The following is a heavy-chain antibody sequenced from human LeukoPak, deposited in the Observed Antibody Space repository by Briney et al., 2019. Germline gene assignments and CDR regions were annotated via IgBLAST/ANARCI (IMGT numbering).Heavy chain of an antibody. D-gene: IGHD3-10*01. CDR2: ISSSASII. CDR3: ARDFGYF. Sequence: GRSLRLSCAASGFTFSNYKMNWVRQAPGKGLEGVSYISSSASIIYYSDSVKGRFTISRDNAENSLYLQMNSLRAEDTAVYYCARDFGYFWGQGTLVTVSS. J-gene: IGHJ4*02. V-gene: IGHV3-48*03. CDR1: GFTFSNYK.